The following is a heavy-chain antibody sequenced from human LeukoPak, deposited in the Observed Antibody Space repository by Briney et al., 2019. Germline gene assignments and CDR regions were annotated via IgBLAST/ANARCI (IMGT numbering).Heavy chain of an antibody. V-gene: IGHV3-66*01. CDR2: IYSGGSA. Sequence: SGGSLRLSCAASGFTVSSNYMSWVRQAPGKGLEWVSVIYSGGSAYYADSVKGRFTISRDNSKNTLYLQMNSLRGEDTAVYYCARGSSSSWYVYDYWGQGTLVTVSS. J-gene: IGHJ4*02. D-gene: IGHD6-13*01. CDR3: ARGSSSSWYVYDY. CDR1: GFTVSSNY.